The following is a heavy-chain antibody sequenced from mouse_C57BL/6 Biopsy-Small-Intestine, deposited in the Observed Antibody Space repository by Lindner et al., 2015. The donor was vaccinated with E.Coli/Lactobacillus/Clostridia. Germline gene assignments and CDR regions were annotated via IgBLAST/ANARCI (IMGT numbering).Heavy chain of an antibody. J-gene: IGHJ3*01. CDR2: INPGGGGT. V-gene: IGHV1-55*01. CDR3: ATGRQVGGTSLRAFDI. Sequence: SVKVSCKASGYTFTTYWIHWVRQAPGQGLEWMGIINPGGGGTTYAQKFQGRVTVTRDTSTSTVYMELSSLRSEDTAVYYCATGRQVGGTSLRAFDIWGQGTMVTVSS. CDR1: GYTFTTYW. D-gene: IGHD4-1*02.